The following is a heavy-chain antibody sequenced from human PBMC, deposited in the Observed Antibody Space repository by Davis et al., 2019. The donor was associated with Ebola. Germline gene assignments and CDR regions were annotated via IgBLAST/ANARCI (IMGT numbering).Heavy chain of an antibody. V-gene: IGHV3-7*01. CDR3: ARVTVRGVTADY. CDR1: GFTFSSYW. J-gene: IGHJ4*02. D-gene: IGHD3-10*01. Sequence: GESLKISCAASGFTFSSYWMSWVRQAPGKGLEWVANIKQDGSEKYYVDSVKGRFTISRDNAKNSLYLQMNSLRAEDTAVYYCARVTVRGVTADYWGQGTLVTVSS. CDR2: IKQDGSEK.